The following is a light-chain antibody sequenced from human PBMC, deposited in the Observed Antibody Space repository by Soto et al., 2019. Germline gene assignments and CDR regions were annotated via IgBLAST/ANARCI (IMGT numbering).Light chain of an antibody. J-gene: IGLJ1*01. CDR1: RGEVGGGNY. CDR2: EVS. Sequence: QSVLTQPASVSGSPGQSIAICCTGPRGEVGGGNYVSWYQQLPGKAPTPMLYEVSNRPSGFSHPFSGSNSGNPASLTISGLQAEDEADYYCSSYTSSSTFYVLGTGPTATVL. V-gene: IGLV2-14*01. CDR3: SSYTSSSTFYV.